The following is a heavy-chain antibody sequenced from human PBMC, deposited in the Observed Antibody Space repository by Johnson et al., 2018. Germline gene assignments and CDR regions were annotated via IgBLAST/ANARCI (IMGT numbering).Heavy chain of an antibody. Sequence: EVQLVETGGGVVRPGGSLRLSCAASGFTFDDYGMSWVRQAPGKGLEWVSGINWNGGSTGYADSVKGRFTISRDNAKNSLYLQMNSLRAEDTALYRCARSVGYSYGFRYDYYSYYGMDVWGQGTTVTVSS. J-gene: IGHJ6*02. V-gene: IGHV3-20*01. CDR3: ARSVGYSYGFRYDYYSYYGMDV. CDR1: GFTFDDYG. CDR2: INWNGGST. D-gene: IGHD5-18*01.